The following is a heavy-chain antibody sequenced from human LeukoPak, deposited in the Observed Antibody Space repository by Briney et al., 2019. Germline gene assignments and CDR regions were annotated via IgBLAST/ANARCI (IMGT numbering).Heavy chain of an antibody. CDR2: ISYDGSNK. CDR3: ARAMVRGVHFDY. CDR1: GFTFSSYA. V-gene: IGHV3-30*04. J-gene: IGHJ4*02. D-gene: IGHD3-10*01. Sequence: GGSLRLSCAASGFTFSSYAMHWVRQAPGKGLEWVAVISYDGSNKYYADSVKGRFTISRDNSKNTLYLQMNSLRAEDTAVYHCARAMVRGVHFDYWGQGTLVTVSS.